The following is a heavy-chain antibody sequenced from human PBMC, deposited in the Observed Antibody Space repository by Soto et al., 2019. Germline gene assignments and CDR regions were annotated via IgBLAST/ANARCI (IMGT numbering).Heavy chain of an antibody. CDR2: ISTYNGNT. D-gene: IGHD3-22*01. Sequence: QVQLVQSGAEVKKPGASVKVSCKASGYTFITYGVSWVRQAPGQGLDWLGWISTYNGNTRYAERLQGRVTMTTDTTTHTAYMELRHLRSDDTAVYYCARGPTDYYDNSANYFLDYWGQGTLVTVSS. J-gene: IGHJ4*02. CDR1: GYTFITYG. CDR3: ARGPTDYYDNSANYFLDY. V-gene: IGHV1-18*01.